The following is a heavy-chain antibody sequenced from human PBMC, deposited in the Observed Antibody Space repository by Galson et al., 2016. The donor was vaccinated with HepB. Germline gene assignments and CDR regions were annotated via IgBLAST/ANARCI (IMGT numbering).Heavy chain of an antibody. CDR2: ISGSGGFT. CDR3: ARDQLARTNVFEY. V-gene: IGHV3-23*01. D-gene: IGHD1-1*01. Sequence: SLRLSCAASGFTFSTYAMSWVRQAPGKGLEWVSGISGSGGFTHYADSVKGRFTISRDNSMNTLYVQMNSLREEDTAVYYCARDQLARTNVFEYWGQGTLVTVSS. CDR1: GFTFSTYA. J-gene: IGHJ4*02.